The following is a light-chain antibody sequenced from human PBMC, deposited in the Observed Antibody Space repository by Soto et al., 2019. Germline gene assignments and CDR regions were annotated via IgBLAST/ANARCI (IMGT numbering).Light chain of an antibody. Sequence: IQLTQSPSSLSASVGDRVTISCRASQGISSYLAWYQQKPGKAPKLLIYAASTLHSGVPSRFSGRGSGTDFTLTISSLQPEDFATYYCQQLNSYPWTFGQGTKVAIK. CDR1: QGISSY. V-gene: IGKV1-9*01. CDR2: AAS. J-gene: IGKJ1*01. CDR3: QQLNSYPWT.